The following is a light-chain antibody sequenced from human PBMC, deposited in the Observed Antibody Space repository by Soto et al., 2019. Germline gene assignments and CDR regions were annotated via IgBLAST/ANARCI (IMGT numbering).Light chain of an antibody. CDR2: DVS. CDR3: SSYTCGSTPYV. V-gene: IGLV2-14*03. Sequence: QSVRTQPASVSGTPGQSITISCTGTSSDVGAYDYVSWFQQYPGKAPKLMIYDVSDRPSGVSDRFFGSKSGNTASLTISGLQAEDEVDYYGSSYTCGSTPYVFGPGTKVTV. CDR1: SSDVGAYDY. J-gene: IGLJ1*01.